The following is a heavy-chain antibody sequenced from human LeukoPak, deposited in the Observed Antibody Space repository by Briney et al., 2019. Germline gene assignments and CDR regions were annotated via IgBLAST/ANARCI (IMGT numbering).Heavy chain of an antibody. D-gene: IGHD3-10*01. CDR1: GFTFDDYG. V-gene: IGHV3-20*04. CDR3: ARDGASGSYYTTVSG. Sequence: GGALRVSCAASGFTFDDYGMSWGREALGEGRWWGWGINWNGGSTRYADSVKGRFTISRDNAKNSLYLQMNSLRAEDTAVYYCARDGASGSYYTTVSGWGQGTLVTVSS. CDR2: INWNGGST. J-gene: IGHJ4*02.